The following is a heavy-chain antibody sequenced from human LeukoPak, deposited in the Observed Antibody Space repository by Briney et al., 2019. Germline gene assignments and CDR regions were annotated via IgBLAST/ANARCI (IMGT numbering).Heavy chain of an antibody. CDR3: ARQRSYAGEFDY. V-gene: IGHV4-39*01. CDR1: GGSISSSSYY. J-gene: IGHJ4*02. Sequence: SETLSLTCTVSGGSISSSSYYWGWIRQPPGKGLEWIGSIYYSGSTYYNPSLKSRVTISVDTSKNQFSLKLSSVTAADTAVYYCARQRSYAGEFDYWGQGTLVTVSA. D-gene: IGHD3-16*01. CDR2: IYYSGST.